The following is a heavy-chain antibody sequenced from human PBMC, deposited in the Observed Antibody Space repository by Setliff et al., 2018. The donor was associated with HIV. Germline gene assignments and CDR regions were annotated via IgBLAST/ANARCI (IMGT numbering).Heavy chain of an antibody. D-gene: IGHD6-6*01. CDR3: ARAAQLALGDYYYMDV. Sequence: SETLSLTCTVSGGSIRTGAYYWGWIRQPPGKGLEWIGSIYYDGRTFYKPSLESRVTIALYTSKNRVSLQLTAVTAADTAVYYCARAAQLALGDYYYMDVWGKGTTVTVSS. V-gene: IGHV4-39*07. J-gene: IGHJ6*03. CDR1: GGSIRTGAYY. CDR2: IYYDGRT.